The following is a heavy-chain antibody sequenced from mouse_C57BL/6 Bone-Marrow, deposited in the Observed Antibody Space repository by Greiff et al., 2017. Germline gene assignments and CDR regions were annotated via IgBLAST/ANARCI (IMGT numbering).Heavy chain of an antibody. CDR2: IDPSDSYT. V-gene: IGHV1-50*01. CDR1: PADISV. CDR3: ARRYYGLYFDY. J-gene: IGHJ2*01. Sequence: QVQLQQPGAELVKPGASVKLSCKGFSPADISVQWLQRPGQGLEWIGEIDPSDSYTNYNQKFKGKATLTVDTSSSTAYMQLSSLTSEDSAVYYCARRYYGLYFDYWGQGTTLTVSS. D-gene: IGHD1-2*01.